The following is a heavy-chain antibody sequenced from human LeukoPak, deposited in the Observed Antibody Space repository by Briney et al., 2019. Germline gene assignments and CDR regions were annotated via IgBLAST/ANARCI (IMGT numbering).Heavy chain of an antibody. D-gene: IGHD2-8*01. J-gene: IGHJ4*02. CDR3: ARARGNGY. V-gene: IGHV3-7*01. Sequence: PGGSLRLSCAASGFTFSSYAMSWVRQAPGKGLEWVANIKQDGSEKYYVDSVKGRFTISRDNAKNSLYLQMNSLRAEDTAVYYCARARGNGYWGQGTLVTVSS. CDR2: IKQDGSEK. CDR1: GFTFSSYA.